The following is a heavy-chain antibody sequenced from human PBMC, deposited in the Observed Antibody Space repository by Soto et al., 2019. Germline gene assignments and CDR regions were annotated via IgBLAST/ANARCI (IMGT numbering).Heavy chain of an antibody. CDR3: AREGADPGTATVDY. CDR1: GFTFSSYN. D-gene: IGHD1-26*01. J-gene: IGHJ4*02. Sequence: EVQLVESGGGLVKPGGSLRLSCTASGFTFSSYNMNWVRQAPGKGLEWVSSISSSSNYIYYADSMKGRFTSSTDNANNSLYRSMYGLSGDVTALYYCAREGADPGTATVDYRGQVDVVTDSS. V-gene: IGHV3-21*02. CDR2: ISSSSNYI.